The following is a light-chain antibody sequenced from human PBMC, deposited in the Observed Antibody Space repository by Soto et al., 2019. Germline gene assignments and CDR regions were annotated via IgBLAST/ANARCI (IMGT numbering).Light chain of an antibody. V-gene: IGLV1-44*01. CDR3: AAWDDSLNGYV. CDR1: SSNIGTNT. J-gene: IGLJ1*01. CDR2: SSN. Sequence: QSVLTQSPSASGTPGQRVTMSCSGSSSNIGTNTVIWYQQLPGTAPKLLVYSSNQRPSGVPDRFSGSKSGTSASLAISGLQSEDEADYYCAAWDDSLNGYVFGTGTKLTVL.